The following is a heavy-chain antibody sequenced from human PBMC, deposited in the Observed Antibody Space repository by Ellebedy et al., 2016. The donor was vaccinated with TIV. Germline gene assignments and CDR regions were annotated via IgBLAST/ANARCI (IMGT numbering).Heavy chain of an antibody. CDR1: GLTVSSNY. V-gene: IGHV3-66*01. J-gene: IGHJ6*02. CDR3: ARVRGRSESYAMDV. CDR2: FYSDGRT. Sequence: PGGSLRLSCAASGLTVSSNYMNWVRQAPGQGLEWVSVFYSDGRTYFADSVKGRFTVSIDISRNTRYLQMNSLRAEDTAVYFCARVRGRSESYAMDVWGQGTTVTVSS.